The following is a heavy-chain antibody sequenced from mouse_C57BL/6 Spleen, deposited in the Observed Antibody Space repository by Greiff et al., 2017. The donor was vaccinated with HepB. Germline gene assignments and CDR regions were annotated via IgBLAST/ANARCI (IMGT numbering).Heavy chain of an antibody. CDR2: IDPSDSYT. J-gene: IGHJ2*01. Sequence: QVQLQQPGAELVMPGASVKLSCKASGYTFTSYWMHWVKQRPGQGLEWIGEIDPSDSYTNYNQKFKGKSTLTVDKSSSTAYMQLSSLTSEDSAVYYCARQDSTTVFDYWGQGTTLTVSS. D-gene: IGHD1-1*01. CDR1: GYTFTSYW. V-gene: IGHV1-69*01. CDR3: ARQDSTTVFDY.